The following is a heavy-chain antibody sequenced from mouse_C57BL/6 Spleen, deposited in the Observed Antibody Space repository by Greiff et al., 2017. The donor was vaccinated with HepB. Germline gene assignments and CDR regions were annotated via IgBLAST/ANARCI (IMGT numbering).Heavy chain of an antibody. CDR3: ARLGDYAAYFDY. CDR1: GYAFTNYL. D-gene: IGHD1-1*01. Sequence: QVQLKESGAELVRPGTSVKVSCKASGYAFTNYLIEWVKQRPGQGLEWIGVINPGSGGTNYNEKFKGKATLTADKSSSTAYMQLSSLTSEDSAVYVCARLGDYAAYFDYWGQGTTLTVSS. J-gene: IGHJ2*01. V-gene: IGHV1-54*01. CDR2: INPGSGGT.